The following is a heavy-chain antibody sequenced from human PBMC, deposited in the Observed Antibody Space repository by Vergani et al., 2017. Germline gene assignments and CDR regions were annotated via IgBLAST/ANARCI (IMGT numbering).Heavy chain of an antibody. CDR2: ISYDGSKT. CDR3: ARDAWDCSGISCFLRAGEFYYMDV. CDR1: GLKFSQFG. J-gene: IGHJ6*03. V-gene: IGHV3-33*05. Sequence: QVQLVESGGGVVQPGTSLRLSCEASGLKFSQFGMHWVRQGPGKGLEWVAFISYDGSKTQYADSEKGRVTISRDNSKNTVGLEMSSLRVDDTATYYCARDAWDCSGISCFLRAGEFYYMDVWGQGTTVTVSS. D-gene: IGHD2-15*01.